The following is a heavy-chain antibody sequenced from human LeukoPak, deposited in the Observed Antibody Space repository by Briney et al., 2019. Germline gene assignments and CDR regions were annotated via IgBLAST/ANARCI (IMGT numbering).Heavy chain of an antibody. CDR3: ARDLSGSYLPLEDY. CDR1: GFTFSSYW. V-gene: IGHV3-7*04. J-gene: IGHJ4*02. Sequence: RGSLRLSCAASGFTFSSYWMSWVRQAPGKGLEWVANIKQDGSEKYYVDSVKGRFTISRDNAKNSLYLQMNSLRAEDTAVYYCARDLSGSYLPLEDYWGQRTVVTVSS. CDR2: IKQDGSEK. D-gene: IGHD1-26*01.